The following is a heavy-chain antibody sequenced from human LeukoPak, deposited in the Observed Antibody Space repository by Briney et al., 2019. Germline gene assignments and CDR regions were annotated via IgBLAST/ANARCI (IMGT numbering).Heavy chain of an antibody. D-gene: IGHD6-6*01. CDR3: ARGGIIAARPGYFDY. J-gene: IGHJ4*02. Sequence: ASVKVSCTASGYTFTSYYMHWVRQAPGQGLEWMGIINPSGGSTSYAQTFQGRVTMTRDMSTSTVYMELSSLRSEDTAVYYCARGGIIAARPGYFDYWGQGTLVTVSS. V-gene: IGHV1-46*01. CDR1: GYTFTSYY. CDR2: INPSGGST.